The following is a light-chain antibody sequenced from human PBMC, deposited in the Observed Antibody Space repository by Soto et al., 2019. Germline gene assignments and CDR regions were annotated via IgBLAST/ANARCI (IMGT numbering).Light chain of an antibody. CDR2: AAS. CDR3: KHSYNTPQST. CDR1: QSIGSY. J-gene: IGKJ3*01. V-gene: IGKV1-39*01. Sequence: DIQMTQSPSSLSASVGDRVTITCRASQSIGSYLNWYQQKPGKAPKLLIYAASSLQSGVPSRFSDRGSVTDFTLTNSSLQPEDFVTYTCKHSYNTPQSTFCPVTKVDIK.